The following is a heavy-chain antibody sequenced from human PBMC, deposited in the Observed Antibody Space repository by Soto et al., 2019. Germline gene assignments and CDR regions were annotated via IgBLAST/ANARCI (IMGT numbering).Heavy chain of an antibody. CDR3: ARSGVRGGYYFDY. CDR1: GGSVSSGSYY. CDR2: IYYSGST. J-gene: IGHJ4*02. D-gene: IGHD3-10*01. V-gene: IGHV4-61*01. Sequence: PSETLSLICTVSGGSVSSGSYYWSWIRQPPGKGLEWIGYIYYSGSTNYNPSLKSRVTISVDTSKNQFSLKLSSVTAADTAVYYCARSGVRGGYYFDYWGQGTLVTVSS.